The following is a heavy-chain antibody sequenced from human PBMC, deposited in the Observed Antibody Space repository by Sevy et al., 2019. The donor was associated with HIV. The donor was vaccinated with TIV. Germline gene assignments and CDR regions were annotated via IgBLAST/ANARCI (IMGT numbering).Heavy chain of an antibody. V-gene: IGHV1-18*01. D-gene: IGHD2-15*01. CDR2: ISPHNGDT. J-gene: IGHJ4*02. Sequence: ASVKVSCKVSGYTFSTYRITWVRQAPGQGLEWMGWISPHNGDTNYARKLQGKVSMTTDTSTTTAYMELWGLTSDDTALYYCARAFCSGGRCYSLAYWGQGTLVTVSS. CDR3: ARAFCSGGRCYSLAY. CDR1: GYTFSTYR.